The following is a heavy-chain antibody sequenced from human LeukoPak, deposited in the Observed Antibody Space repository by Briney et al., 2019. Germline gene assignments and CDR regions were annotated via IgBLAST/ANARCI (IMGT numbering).Heavy chain of an antibody. CDR1: GITLSNYG. CDR3: ARALSGYYYYMDV. V-gene: IGHV3-23*01. D-gene: IGHD6-25*01. CDR2: ISERGGST. J-gene: IGHJ6*03. Sequence: GGSLRLSCVVSGITLSNYGMSWVRQAPGKGLEWVSGISERGGSTNYADSVKGRFTNSRDNAKNSLYLQMNSLRAEDTAVYYCARALSGYYYYMDVWGKGTTVTVSS.